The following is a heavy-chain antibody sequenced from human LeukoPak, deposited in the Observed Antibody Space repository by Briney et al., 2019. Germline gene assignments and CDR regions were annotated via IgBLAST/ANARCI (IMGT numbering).Heavy chain of an antibody. CDR2: IRYDGSNK. CDR3: AKDKFDIVVVPAAILGNWFDP. J-gene: IGHJ5*02. V-gene: IGHV3-30*02. Sequence: GGSLRLSCAASGFSFSTYAMHWVRQAPGKGLEWVAFIRYDGSNKYYADSVKGRFTISRDNSKNTLYLQMNSLRAEDTAVYYCAKDKFDIVVVPAAILGNWFDPWGQGTLVTVSS. CDR1: GFSFSTYA. D-gene: IGHD2-2*02.